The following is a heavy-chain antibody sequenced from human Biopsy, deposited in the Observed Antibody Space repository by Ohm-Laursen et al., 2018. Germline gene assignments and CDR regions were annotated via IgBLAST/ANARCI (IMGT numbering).Heavy chain of an antibody. Sequence: ASVKVSCKPSGYTFTAFSVHWLRQAPGQGLEWMGGINPKRGDTDYPQNFQGRVSMTRDTSISTAYMDLSRLRSDDTAVYYCARGRRHCSGTCSRWYFDLWGRGTLVTVSS. CDR2: INPKRGDT. V-gene: IGHV1-2*02. J-gene: IGHJ2*01. CDR1: GYTFTAFS. D-gene: IGHD2-2*01. CDR3: ARGRRHCSGTCSRWYFDL.